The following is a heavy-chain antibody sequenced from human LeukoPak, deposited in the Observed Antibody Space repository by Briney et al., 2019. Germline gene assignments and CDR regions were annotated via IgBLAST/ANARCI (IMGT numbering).Heavy chain of an antibody. CDR2: VLDSERT. CDR1: GDSFSTHY. J-gene: IGHJ4*02. V-gene: IGHV4-59*11. CDR3: ATIKRGSIFGYFDF. Sequence: SETLSLTCTVSGDSFSTHYWSWIRQPPGKGLEWIGYVLDSERTKDNPSLKSRATLPADTSKNQFSLRLTSVTAADSAMYYCATIKRGSIFGYFDFWGQGVLVTVSS. D-gene: IGHD5-18*01.